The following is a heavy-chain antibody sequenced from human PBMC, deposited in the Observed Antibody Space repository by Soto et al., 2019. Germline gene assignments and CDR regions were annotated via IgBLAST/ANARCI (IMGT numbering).Heavy chain of an antibody. D-gene: IGHD3-16*01. V-gene: IGHV3-23*01. J-gene: IGHJ4*02. Sequence: GGFLRLSCAASGFKFSYYAMSWVRQAPGKGLEWVSLISATGGGTYYADSVKGRFTISRENSHNTLYLQVHSLTAEDTAVYYCATDRRAGGNSAFYFDFWGQGAQVTVSS. CDR1: GFKFSYYA. CDR3: ATDRRAGGNSAFYFDF. CDR2: ISATGGGT.